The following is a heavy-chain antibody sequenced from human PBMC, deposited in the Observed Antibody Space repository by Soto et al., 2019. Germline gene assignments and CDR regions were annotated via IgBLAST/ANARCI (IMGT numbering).Heavy chain of an antibody. CDR2: IYYSGST. V-gene: IGHV4-59*01. J-gene: IGHJ6*02. CDR3: ARSKVPAAMWESFYYYGMDV. CDR1: GGSISSYY. D-gene: IGHD2-2*01. Sequence: SETLSLTCTVSGGSISSYYWSWIRQPPGKGLEWIGYIYYSGSTNYNPSLKSRVTISVDTSKNQFSLKLSSVTAADTAVYYCARSKVPAAMWESFYYYGMDVWGQGTTVTVS.